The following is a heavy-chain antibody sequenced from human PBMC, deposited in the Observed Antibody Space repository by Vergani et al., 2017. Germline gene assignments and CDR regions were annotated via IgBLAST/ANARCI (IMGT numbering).Heavy chain of an antibody. CDR1: GGTFSSYA. D-gene: IGHD6-13*01. CDR3: ARDVRGPHSSSWYYFDY. V-gene: IGHV1-69*01. Sequence: QVQLVQSGAEVKKPGSSVKVSCKASGGTFSSYAISWVRQAPGQGLEWMGGIIPIFGTANYAQKFQGRVTITADESMSTAYMEMSSLRSEDRAVYYCARDVRGPHSSSWYYFDYWGQGTLVTGSS. J-gene: IGHJ4*02. CDR2: IIPIFGTA.